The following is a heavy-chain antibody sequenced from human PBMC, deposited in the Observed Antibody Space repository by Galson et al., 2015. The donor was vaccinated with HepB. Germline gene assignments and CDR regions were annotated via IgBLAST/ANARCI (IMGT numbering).Heavy chain of an antibody. V-gene: IGHV3-11*01. Sequence: SLRLSCAASGFTFSDYCMSWIRQAPGKGLEWVSFISSSGRNIYYADSVKGRFTISRDNAKNSLYLRMDSLRAEDTAVYYCAKVSKRDTYFYGLETYSYFDNWGQGTLVTVSP. D-gene: IGHD3-10*01. CDR1: GFTFSDYC. CDR2: ISSSGRNI. CDR3: AKVSKRDTYFYGLETYSYFDN. J-gene: IGHJ4*02.